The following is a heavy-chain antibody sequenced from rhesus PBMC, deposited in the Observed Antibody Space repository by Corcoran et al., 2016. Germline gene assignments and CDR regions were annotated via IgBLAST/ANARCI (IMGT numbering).Heavy chain of an antibody. CDR3: ASDFTMIVVIGEF. D-gene: IGHD3-28*01. CDR1: GGSISSGYYY. J-gene: IGHJ1*01. Sequence: QVQLQESGPGLVKPSETLSLTCAVSGGSISSGYYYWSWIRQPPGKGLEWFWYITDSEGTSYNPSLKSRFTISRDTSKNQFSLKLSSVTAADTTVYYCASDFTMIVVIGEFWGQGALVTVSS. V-gene: IGHV4-122*02. CDR2: ITDSEGT.